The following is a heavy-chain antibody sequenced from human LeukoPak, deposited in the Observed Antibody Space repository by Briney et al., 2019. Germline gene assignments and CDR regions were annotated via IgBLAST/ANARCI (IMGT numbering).Heavy chain of an antibody. CDR1: GGSFSGYY. J-gene: IGHJ4*02. D-gene: IGHD5-18*01. CDR2: INHSGST. V-gene: IGHV4-34*01. Sequence: SETLSLTCAVYGGSFSGYYWSWIRQPPGKGLEWIGEINHSGSTNYNPSLKSQVTISVDTSKNQFSLKLSSVTAADTAVYYCARDGYSYGYWGQGTLVTVSS. CDR3: ARDGYSYGY.